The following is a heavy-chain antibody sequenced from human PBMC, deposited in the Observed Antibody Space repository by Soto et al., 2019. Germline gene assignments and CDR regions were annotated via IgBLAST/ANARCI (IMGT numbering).Heavy chain of an antibody. J-gene: IGHJ4*02. Sequence: QVQLVESGGGVVQPGRSLRLSCAASGFTFSSYGMHWVRQAPGKGLEWVAVIWYDGSNKYYADSVKGRFTISRDNSKNTLYLQMNSLRAEDRAVYYCARDSGGYYYDSSGYSRPDYWGQGTLVTVSS. CDR2: IWYDGSNK. V-gene: IGHV3-33*01. CDR3: ARDSGGYYYDSSGYSRPDY. CDR1: GFTFSSYG. D-gene: IGHD3-22*01.